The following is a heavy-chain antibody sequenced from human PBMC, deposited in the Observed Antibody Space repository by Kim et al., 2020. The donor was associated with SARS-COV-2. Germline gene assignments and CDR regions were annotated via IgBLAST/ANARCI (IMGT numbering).Heavy chain of an antibody. CDR3: ARGGGSGSYSGDAFDI. J-gene: IGHJ3*02. V-gene: IGHV3-13*04. D-gene: IGHD3-10*01. Sequence: GGSLRLSCAASGFTFSSYDMHWVRQATGKGPEWVSAIGTAGDTYYPGSVKGRFTISRENAKNSLYLQMNSLRAGDTAVYYCARGGGSGSYSGDAFDIWGQGTMVTVSS. CDR2: IGTAGDT. CDR1: GFTFSSYD.